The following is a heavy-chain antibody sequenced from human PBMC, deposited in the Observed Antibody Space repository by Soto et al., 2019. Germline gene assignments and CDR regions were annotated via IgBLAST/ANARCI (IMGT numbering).Heavy chain of an antibody. CDR2: ISYDGTNK. D-gene: IGHD3-22*01. Sequence: RRLSCAASGFTFSTYGIHWVRQAPGKGLEWVALISYDGTNKNYADSVKGRFTLSRDNSKNTLYLQMNTLRAEDTAVYYCAKTTDRSGYYSRFDYWGQGTLVTVSS. J-gene: IGHJ4*02. V-gene: IGHV3-30*18. CDR3: AKTTDRSGYYSRFDY. CDR1: GFTFSTYG.